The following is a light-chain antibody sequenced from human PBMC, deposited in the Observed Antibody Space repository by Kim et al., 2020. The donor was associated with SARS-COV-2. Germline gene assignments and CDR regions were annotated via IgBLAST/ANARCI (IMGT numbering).Light chain of an antibody. CDR3: QAWGTRTVV. Sequence: SYELTQPPSVSVCPGQTARITCAGDKVEDKFTYWYQQKPGQSPVLVMYEDNKRPSGIPDRFSASNSGNTATLTISGTQAVDEADYYCQAWGTRTVVFGGGTQLTVL. V-gene: IGLV3-1*01. J-gene: IGLJ2*01. CDR2: EDN. CDR1: KVEDKF.